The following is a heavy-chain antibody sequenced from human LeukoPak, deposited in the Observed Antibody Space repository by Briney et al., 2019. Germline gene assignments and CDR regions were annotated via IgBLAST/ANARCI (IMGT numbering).Heavy chain of an antibody. D-gene: IGHD4-17*01. V-gene: IGHV3-33*08. CDR3: ARRDGDNDRGFDY. CDR1: GFTFSCYG. CDR2: LWYDGSKQ. Sequence: GRALRLCCAASGFTFSCYGMEWVRQAPGKVLECVAALWYDGSKQYYADSLKGRFTISRDNSKKTLYLKMNSLRAEDTAVYYCARRDGDNDRGFDYWGQGTLVTVSS. J-gene: IGHJ4*02.